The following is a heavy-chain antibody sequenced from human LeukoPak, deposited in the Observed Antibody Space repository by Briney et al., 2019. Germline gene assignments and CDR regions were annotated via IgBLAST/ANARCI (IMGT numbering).Heavy chain of an antibody. V-gene: IGHV4-4*07. Sequence: SETLSLTCTVSGGSISSYYWSWIRQPAGKGLEWIGRIYTSGSTNYNSSLKSRVTISVDTSKNQFSLKLSSVTAADTAVYYCARDSAVADFYYYYMDVWGKGTTVTVSS. J-gene: IGHJ6*03. CDR2: IYTSGST. D-gene: IGHD6-19*01. CDR3: ARDSAVADFYYYYMDV. CDR1: GGSISSYY.